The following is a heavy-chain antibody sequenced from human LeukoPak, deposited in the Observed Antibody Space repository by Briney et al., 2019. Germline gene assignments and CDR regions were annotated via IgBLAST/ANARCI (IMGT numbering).Heavy chain of an antibody. D-gene: IGHD5-12*01. CDR3: ARVRKYSGYYSWYFDL. J-gene: IGHJ2*01. CDR1: GFTFRSYD. CDR2: IGTAGDT. V-gene: IGHV3-13*01. Sequence: GGSLRLSCAASGFTFRSYDMHWVRQATGKGLEWFSAIGTAGDTYYPGSVKGRFTISRENAKNSLYLQMNSLRAGDTAVYYCARVRKYSGYYSWYFDLWGRGTLVTVSS.